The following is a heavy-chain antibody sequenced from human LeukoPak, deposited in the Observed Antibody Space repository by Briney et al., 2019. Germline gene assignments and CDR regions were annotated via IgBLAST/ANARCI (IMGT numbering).Heavy chain of an antibody. CDR3: ARGLGWTVAPRAFDI. CDR2: ISSSSSYI. Sequence: GGSLRLSCAAYGFTFSSYSMNWVRQAPGKGLEWVSSISSSSSYIYYADSVKGRFTISRDNAKNSLYLQMNSLRAEDTAVYYCARGLGWTVAPRAFDIWGQGTIVTVSS. D-gene: IGHD4-23*01. V-gene: IGHV3-21*01. CDR1: GFTFSSYS. J-gene: IGHJ3*02.